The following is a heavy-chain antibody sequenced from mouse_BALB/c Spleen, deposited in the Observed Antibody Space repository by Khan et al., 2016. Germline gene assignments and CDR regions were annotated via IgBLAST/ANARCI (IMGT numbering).Heavy chain of an antibody. CDR2: INTETGEP. CDR3: ASKDAMDY. CDR1: GYTFTDYS. Sequence: QIQLVQSGPELKKPGETVKISCKASGYTFTDYSMHWVKQAPGKGLKWMGWINTETGEPTYADDLKGRFAFSLETSASTAYSQISNLKNEDTATCYCASKDAMDYWGQGTAVTVSS. V-gene: IGHV9-2-1*01. J-gene: IGHJ4*01.